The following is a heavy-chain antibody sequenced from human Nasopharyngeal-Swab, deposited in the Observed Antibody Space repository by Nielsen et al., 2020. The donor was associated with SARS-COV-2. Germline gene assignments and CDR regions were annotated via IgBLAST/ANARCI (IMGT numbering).Heavy chain of an antibody. CDR2: IYHTGST. Sequence: SETLSLSCTVSGGSISSGGYYWSWVRQSPTRGLEWIGEIYHTGSTNYNPSLRSRVTISVDKSKNQFSLELNSVTAADTAVYYCATLEPIAAAGGLDRWGQGTLVTVSS. CDR1: GGSISSGGYY. CDR3: ATLEPIAAAGGLDR. D-gene: IGHD6-13*01. V-gene: IGHV4-39*07. J-gene: IGHJ4*02.